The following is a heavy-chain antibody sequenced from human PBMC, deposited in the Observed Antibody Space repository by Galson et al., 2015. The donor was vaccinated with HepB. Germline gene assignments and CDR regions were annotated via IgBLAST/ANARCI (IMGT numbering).Heavy chain of an antibody. CDR3: AKDGQFAYSYGSGSQGRPGVMDQYYYGMDV. V-gene: IGHV3-30*18. CDR2: ISYDGSNK. J-gene: IGHJ6*02. CDR1: GFTFSSYG. D-gene: IGHD3-10*01. Sequence: SLRLSCAASGFTFSSYGIHWVRQAPGKGLEWVAVISYDGSNKYYAESVKGRFTISRDNSKNTLYLQMNSLRAEDTAVFYCAKDGQFAYSYGSGSQGRPGVMDQYYYGMDVWAKGPRSPSP.